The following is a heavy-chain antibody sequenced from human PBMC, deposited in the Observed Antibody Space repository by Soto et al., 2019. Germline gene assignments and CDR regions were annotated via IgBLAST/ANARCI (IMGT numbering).Heavy chain of an antibody. Sequence: SETLSLTCAVYGGSFSGYYWSWIRQPPGKGLEWIGEINHSGSTNYNPSLKSRVTISVDTSKNQFSLKLSSVTAADTAVYYCASFECSGGSCYSDGNNWFDPWGQGTLVTVS. J-gene: IGHJ5*02. V-gene: IGHV4-34*01. CDR2: INHSGST. CDR1: GGSFSGYY. D-gene: IGHD2-15*01. CDR3: ASFECSGGSCYSDGNNWFDP.